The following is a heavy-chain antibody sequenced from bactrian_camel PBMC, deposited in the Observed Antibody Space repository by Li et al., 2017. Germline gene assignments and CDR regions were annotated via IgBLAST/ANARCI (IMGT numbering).Heavy chain of an antibody. CDR2: ISRDGSK. CDR3: SVATTSGTFNY. V-gene: IGHV3S53*01. J-gene: IGHJ4*01. CDR1: GITSSICG. Sequence: HVQLVESGGGLVQPGGSLRLSCTAPGITSSICGVDWYRQAAGKERVWVSTISRDGSKSYADSVKGRFAISRDNAKNTVYLQMNSLKPEDTALYYCSVATTSGTFNYWGQGTQVTVS. D-gene: IGHD5*01.